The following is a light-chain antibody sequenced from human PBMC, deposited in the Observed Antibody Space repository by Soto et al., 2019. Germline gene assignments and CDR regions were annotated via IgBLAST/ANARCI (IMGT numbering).Light chain of an antibody. Sequence: EIVLTQSPGTLSLSPGERATLSCRASQSISSSLAWYQQKPGQAPRLLIYGASSRATGIPDRFSGSGSGTDFTLIISRLESEDFAVYYCQQYAVSTRTFGHGTTVEV. V-gene: IGKV3-20*01. J-gene: IGKJ1*01. CDR1: QSISSS. CDR3: QQYAVSTRT. CDR2: GAS.